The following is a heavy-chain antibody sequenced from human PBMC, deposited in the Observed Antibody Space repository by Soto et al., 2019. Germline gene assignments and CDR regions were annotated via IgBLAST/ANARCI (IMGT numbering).Heavy chain of an antibody. D-gene: IGHD3-10*01. CDR3: AKGGIERGRSKAYYYGSGSYYNVPMDV. V-gene: IGHV4-39*07. Sequence: ASGNLFLTFTVFGGSISSGGYYWGWVRPHPGEGVGWGGGINHSGSTNYNPSLKRRVTISVDTSKNQFSLKLSSVTAADTAVYYCAKGGIERGRSKAYYYGSGSYYNVPMDVWGKGTTVTVSS. J-gene: IGHJ6*03. CDR2: INHSGST. CDR1: GGSISSGGYY.